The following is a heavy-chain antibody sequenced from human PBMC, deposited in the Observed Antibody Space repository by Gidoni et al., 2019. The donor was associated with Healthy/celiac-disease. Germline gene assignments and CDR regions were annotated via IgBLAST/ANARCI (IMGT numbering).Heavy chain of an antibody. J-gene: IGHJ3*02. CDR2: FDPEDGET. Sequence: QVQLVKSGAEVKKTGASGKVSCKVSGYTLTELSMHWVRQAPGEGLEGMGGFDPEDGETLYAQKFQGRVTMTEDTSTDTSYMELSSLRSEDTAVYYCATDRGWIAFDIWGQGTMVTVSS. V-gene: IGHV1-24*01. D-gene: IGHD5-12*01. CDR1: GYTLTELS. CDR3: ATDRGWIAFDI.